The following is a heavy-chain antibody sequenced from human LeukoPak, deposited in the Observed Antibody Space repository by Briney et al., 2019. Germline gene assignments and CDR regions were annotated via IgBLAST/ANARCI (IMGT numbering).Heavy chain of an antibody. V-gene: IGHV3-53*01. D-gene: IGHD3-22*01. CDR3: ARVPNYYDSSGWDY. J-gene: IGHJ4*02. CDR2: IYSDNT. Sequence: GGSLRLSCTVSGFTVSSNSMSWVRQAPGKGLEWVSFIYSDNTHYSDSVKGRFTISRDNSKNTLYLQMNSLRAEDTAVYYCARVPNYYDSSGWDYWGQGTLVTVSS. CDR1: GFTVSSNS.